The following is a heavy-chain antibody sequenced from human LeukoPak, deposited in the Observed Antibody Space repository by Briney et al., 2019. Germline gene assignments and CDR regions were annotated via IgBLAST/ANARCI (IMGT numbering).Heavy chain of an antibody. V-gene: IGHV3-64D*09. D-gene: IGHD2-2*01. CDR2: ISSNGGST. Sequence: GGSLRLSCAVSGLTFSSYAMHWVRQAPGKGLEYVSAISSNGGSTYYADSVKGRVTISRDNSKNTLYLQMSSLRAEDTAVYYCVKGYCSSISCYGDYWGQGTLVTFSS. CDR3: VKGYCSSISCYGDY. J-gene: IGHJ4*02. CDR1: GLTFSSYA.